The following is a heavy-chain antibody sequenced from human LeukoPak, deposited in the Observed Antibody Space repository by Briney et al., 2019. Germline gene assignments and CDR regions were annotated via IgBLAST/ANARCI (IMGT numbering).Heavy chain of an antibody. CDR1: GFAFSSYA. V-gene: IGHV3-23*01. Sequence: PGGSLRLSCAASGFAFSSYAMSWVRQAPGKGLEWVSAISGSGGSTYYADSVKGRFTISRDNSKNTLYLQMNSLRTEDAAIYYXXXAPVTSCRGAFCYPLDSWGQGTLVTVSS. CDR3: XXAPVTSCRGAFCYPLDS. CDR2: ISGSGGST. J-gene: IGHJ4*02. D-gene: IGHD2-15*01.